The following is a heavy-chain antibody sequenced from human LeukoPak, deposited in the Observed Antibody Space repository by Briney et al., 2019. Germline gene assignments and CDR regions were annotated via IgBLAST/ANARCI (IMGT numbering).Heavy chain of an antibody. CDR2: IYPGDSDT. V-gene: IGHV5-51*01. CDR1: GYIFTSYW. J-gene: IGHJ3*02. Sequence: GESLKISCKGSGYIFTSYWIGWVRQMPGKGLEWMGIIYPGDSDTRYSPSFQGQVTISADQSISTAYLQWSSLEASDTAMYYCARRSTPPYYYDSSGYLGAFDIWGQGTMVTVSS. CDR3: ARRSTPPYYYDSSGYLGAFDI. D-gene: IGHD3-22*01.